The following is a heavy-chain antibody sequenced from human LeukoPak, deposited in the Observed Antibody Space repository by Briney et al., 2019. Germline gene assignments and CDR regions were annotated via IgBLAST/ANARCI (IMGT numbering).Heavy chain of an antibody. CDR3: AKDARSFGGTYFDY. Sequence: GGSLRLSCAASGFTFSSSAMHWVRQAPGKGLEWVAVISYDGSDKYYADSVKGRFTLSRDKSKNTLYLQMNSLRAEDTAVYYCAKDARSFGGTYFDYWGQGIQVTVSS. CDR1: GFTFSSSA. J-gene: IGHJ4*02. CDR2: ISYDGSDK. D-gene: IGHD4-23*01. V-gene: IGHV3-30-3*01.